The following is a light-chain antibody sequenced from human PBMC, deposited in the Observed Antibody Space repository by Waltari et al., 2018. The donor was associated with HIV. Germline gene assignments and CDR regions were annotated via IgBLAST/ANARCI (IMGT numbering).Light chain of an antibody. J-gene: IGLJ3*02. V-gene: IGLV3-19*01. CDR1: SLRNYY. CDR2: DKN. Sequence: SSELTQDPIVSVTLGQTVTITCQGDSLRNYYASWHQLKPGQAPILVIYDKNTSPSGIPDRFSGSTSGNTASLTITGSQAEDEADYFCASRDNNGKRVLFGGGTKLTVL. CDR3: ASRDNNGKRVL.